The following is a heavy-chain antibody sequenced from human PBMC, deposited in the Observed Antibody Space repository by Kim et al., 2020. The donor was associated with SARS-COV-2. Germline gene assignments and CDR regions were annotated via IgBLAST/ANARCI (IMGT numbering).Heavy chain of an antibody. CDR2: ISWNSGKI. D-gene: IGHD4-17*01. CDR3: AKVRAYGDYLGGVDY. V-gene: IGHV3-9*01. Sequence: GGSLRLSCAASGFTFEDYAMHWVRQAPGKGLEWVSGISWNSGKIGYADSVKGRFTISRDNAKNSLYLQMNSLRVEDTALYYCAKVRAYGDYLGGVDYWGQGPLVTVSS. CDR1: GFTFEDYA. J-gene: IGHJ4*02.